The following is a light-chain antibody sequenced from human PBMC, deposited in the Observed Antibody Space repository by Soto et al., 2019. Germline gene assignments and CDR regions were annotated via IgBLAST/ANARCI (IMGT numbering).Light chain of an antibody. CDR2: NNN. J-gene: IGLJ3*02. CDR3: AAWDDSLNGVV. CDR1: SSNIGSTT. Sequence: QSVLTQPPSASGTPGQRVTIACSGSSSNIGSTTVKWYQQLPGTAPKLLIYNNNQRPSGVHDRFSGSKSGTSASLAISGLQSEYEADYYCAAWDDSLNGVVFGGGTKLTVL. V-gene: IGLV1-44*01.